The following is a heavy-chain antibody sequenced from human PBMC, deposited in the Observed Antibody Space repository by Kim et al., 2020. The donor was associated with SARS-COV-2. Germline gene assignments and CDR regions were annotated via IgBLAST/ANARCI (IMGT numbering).Heavy chain of an antibody. D-gene: IGHD5-12*01. CDR2: GRT. Sequence: GRTYEAESVKGRINVSRARARNTMYLQMDSLRSDDTAIYYCVKGAWLDDWGPGTLVTVSS. V-gene: IGHV3-23*01. CDR3: VKGAWLDD. J-gene: IGHJ4*02.